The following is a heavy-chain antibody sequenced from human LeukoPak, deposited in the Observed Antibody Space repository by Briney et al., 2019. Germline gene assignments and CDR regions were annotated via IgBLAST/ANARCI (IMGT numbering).Heavy chain of an antibody. Sequence: SETLSFTCAVYGGSFSGYYWSWIRQPPGKGLEWIGEINHSGSTNYNPSLKSRVTISVDTSKNQFSLKLSSVTAADTAVYYCARAASYCSGGSCYSGEKYYFDYWGQGTLVTVSS. J-gene: IGHJ4*02. CDR1: GGSFSGYY. V-gene: IGHV4-34*01. D-gene: IGHD2-15*01. CDR2: INHSGST. CDR3: ARAASYCSGGSCYSGEKYYFDY.